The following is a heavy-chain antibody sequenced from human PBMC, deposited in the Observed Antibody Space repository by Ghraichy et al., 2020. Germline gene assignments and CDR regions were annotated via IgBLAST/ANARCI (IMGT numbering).Heavy chain of an antibody. CDR3: TTALYDSSGYYYFDY. Sequence: GGSLRLSCAASGFTFSNAWMSWVRQAPGKGLEWVGRIKSKTDGGTTDYAAPVKGRFTISRDDSKNTLYLQMNSLKTEDTAVYYCTTALYDSSGYYYFDYWGQGTLVTVSS. D-gene: IGHD3-22*01. CDR1: GFTFSNAW. V-gene: IGHV3-15*01. J-gene: IGHJ4*02. CDR2: IKSKTDGGTT.